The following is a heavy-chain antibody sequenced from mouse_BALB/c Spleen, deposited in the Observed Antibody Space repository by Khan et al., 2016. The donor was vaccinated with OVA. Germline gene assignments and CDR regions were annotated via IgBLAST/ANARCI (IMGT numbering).Heavy chain of an antibody. J-gene: IGHJ3*01. CDR3: ARNYDYDEGLSY. Sequence: QVQLKQSGPGLVQPSQSLSITCTVSGFSLTSYGVHWVRQSPGKGLEWQGVIWSGGSTDYNADFISRLSISKDNSKSKVCFKLNNLQANDASIYYGARNYDYDEGLSYWGQGTLVTVSA. V-gene: IGHV2-2*02. D-gene: IGHD2-4*01. CDR2: IWSGGST. CDR1: GFSLTSYG.